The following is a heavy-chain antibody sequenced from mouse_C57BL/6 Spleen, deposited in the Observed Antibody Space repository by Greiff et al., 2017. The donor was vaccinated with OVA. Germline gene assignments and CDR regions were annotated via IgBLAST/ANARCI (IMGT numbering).Heavy chain of an antibody. CDR1: GYTFTDYY. J-gene: IGHJ2*01. D-gene: IGHD2-4*01. Sequence: VQLKQSGPVLVKPGASVKMSCKASGYTFTDYYMNWVKQSHGKSLEWIGVINPYNGGTSYNQKFKGKATLTVDKSSSTAYMELNSLTSEDSAVYYCARYDYEDFDYWGQGTTLTVSS. CDR2: INPYNGGT. CDR3: ARYDYEDFDY. V-gene: IGHV1-19*01.